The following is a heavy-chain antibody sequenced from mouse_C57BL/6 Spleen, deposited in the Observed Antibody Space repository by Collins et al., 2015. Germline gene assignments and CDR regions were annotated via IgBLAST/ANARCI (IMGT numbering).Heavy chain of an antibody. V-gene: IGHV1S22*01. Sequence: LQQPGSELVRPGASVKLSCKASGYTFTSYWMHWVKQRHGQGLEWIGNIYPGSGSTNYDEKFKSKGTLTVDTSSSTAYMHLSSLTSEDSAVYYCTSRGAMDYWGQGTSVTVSS. CDR2: IYPGSGST. D-gene: IGHD3-1*01. J-gene: IGHJ4*01. CDR1: GYTFTSYW. CDR3: TSRGAMDY.